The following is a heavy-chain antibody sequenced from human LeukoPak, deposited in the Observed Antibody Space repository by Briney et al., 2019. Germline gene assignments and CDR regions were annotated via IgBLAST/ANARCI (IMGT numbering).Heavy chain of an antibody. V-gene: IGHV4-59*01. CDR1: GGSISSYY. CDR2: IYYSGST. CDR3: AKSMVVPAAKATFDY. J-gene: IGHJ4*02. D-gene: IGHD2-2*01. Sequence: SETLSLTCTVSGGSISSYYWSWIRQPPGKGLEWIGYIYYSGSTNYNPSLKSRVTISVDTSKNQFSLKLSSVTAADTAVYYCAKSMVVPAAKATFDYWGQGTLVTVSS.